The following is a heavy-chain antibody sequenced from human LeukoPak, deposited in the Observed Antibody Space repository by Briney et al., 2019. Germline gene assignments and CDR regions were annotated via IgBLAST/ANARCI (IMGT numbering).Heavy chain of an antibody. J-gene: IGHJ4*02. CDR1: GFTFSSYS. CDR3: AKVQLRFGELLPDFDY. D-gene: IGHD3-10*01. V-gene: IGHV3-23*01. CDR2: ISGSGGST. Sequence: GGSLRLSCAASGFTFSSYSLNWVRQAPGKGLEWVSAISGSGGSTYYADSVKGRFTISRDNSKNTLYLQMNSLRAEDTAVYYCAKVQLRFGELLPDFDYWGQGTLVTVSS.